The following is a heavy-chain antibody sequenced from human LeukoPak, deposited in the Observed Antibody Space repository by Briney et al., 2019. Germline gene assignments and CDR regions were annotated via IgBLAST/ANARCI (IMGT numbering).Heavy chain of an antibody. CDR3: ARDLVQLERRGAFDI. D-gene: IGHD1-1*01. J-gene: IGHJ3*02. CDR2: IIPIFGTA. Sequence: SVNVSCKASGGTFSSYAISWVRQAAGQGLERMGGIIPIFGTANYAQKFQGRVTITADESTSTAYMELSSLRSEDTAVYYCARDLVQLERRGAFDIWGQGTMVTVSS. V-gene: IGHV1-69*01. CDR1: GGTFSSYA.